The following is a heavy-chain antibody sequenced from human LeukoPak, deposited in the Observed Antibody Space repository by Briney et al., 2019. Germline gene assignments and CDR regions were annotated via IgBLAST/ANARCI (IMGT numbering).Heavy chain of an antibody. CDR1: GFTVSTFA. CDR3: AKEPPGGWSIDL. J-gene: IGHJ2*01. Sequence: PGGSLRLSCTASGFTVSTFAWHWVRQPPGKGLEWVAFMGTDETDIHYADSVRGRFIISRDNSRNTLSLDMSSLRVEDTAVYYCAKEPPGGWSIDLCGRGTLVSVSS. V-gene: IGHV3-30*02. D-gene: IGHD3-16*01. CDR2: MGTDETDI.